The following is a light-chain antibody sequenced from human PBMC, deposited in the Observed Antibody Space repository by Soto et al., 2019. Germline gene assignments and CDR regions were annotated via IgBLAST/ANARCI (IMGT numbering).Light chain of an antibody. CDR3: CLYASSSSDG. J-gene: IGLJ1*01. CDR2: EGT. Sequence: QSVLTQPASVSGSPGQSITISCSGTTSDVGGYNLVSWYQQHTAKAPKLLIYEGTQRPSGVPSRFSGSKSGTTASLTISGLLAEDEADYYCCLYASSSSDGFGTGTKVTV. CDR1: TSDVGGYNL. V-gene: IGLV2-23*01.